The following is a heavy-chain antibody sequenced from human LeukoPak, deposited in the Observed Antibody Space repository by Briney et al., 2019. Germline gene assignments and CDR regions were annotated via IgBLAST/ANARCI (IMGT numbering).Heavy chain of an antibody. CDR1: GGSINSSLYY. D-gene: IGHD3-22*01. V-gene: IGHV4-39*02. CDR2: IYYNGAT. J-gene: IGHJ3*02. CDR3: ARVHIDKYYYDETTEFDI. Sequence: SETLSLTCTVSGGSINSSLYYWGWIRQPPGKGLEWIGTIYYNGATYYNLSLTSRVTISVDTSKNHFSLNLRSVTAADTAVYYCARVHIDKYYYDETTEFDIWGQGTKVTVSS.